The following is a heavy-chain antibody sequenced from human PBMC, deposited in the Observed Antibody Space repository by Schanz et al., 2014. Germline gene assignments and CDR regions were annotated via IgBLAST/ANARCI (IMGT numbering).Heavy chain of an antibody. V-gene: IGHV1-69*02. J-gene: IGHJ4*02. CDR1: GDTFRSYT. Sequence: QVQLVQSGAEVKKPGSSVKVSCKASGDTFRSYTINWVRHAPGQGLEWMGRIIPITGITNYAQKFQGRVTFTENKSTSTAFSEANSLRSEDTAVYYCARTGYDPSLTHWGQGTLVTVSP. CDR3: ARTGYDPSLTH. D-gene: IGHD5-12*01. CDR2: IIPITGIT.